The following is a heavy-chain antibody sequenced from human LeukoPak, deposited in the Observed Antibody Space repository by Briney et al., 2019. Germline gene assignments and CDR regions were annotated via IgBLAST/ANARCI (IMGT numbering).Heavy chain of an antibody. Sequence: ASVKVSCKVSGYSVTELSMHWVRQAPGLGLEWMGGFNREDAAPIYAQQFQGRVTMTEDTSTDTAYMELSSLRSEDTALCYCATLDSYYDKSGRPLLPDWGQGTLVTVSS. D-gene: IGHD3-22*01. V-gene: IGHV1-24*01. J-gene: IGHJ4*02. CDR3: ATLDSYYDKSGRPLLPD. CDR2: FNREDAAP. CDR1: GYSVTELS.